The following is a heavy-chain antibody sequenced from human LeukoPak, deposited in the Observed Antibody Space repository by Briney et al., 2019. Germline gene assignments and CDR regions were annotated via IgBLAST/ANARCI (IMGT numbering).Heavy chain of an antibody. V-gene: IGHV3-23*01. CDR2: ISGSGDNT. CDR3: AKGSYYDSSGSFYFDY. Sequence: GGSLRLSCAASGFTFSSYAMRWVRQAPGKGREWVSGISGSGDNTYYADSVKGRFTISRDNSKNTLYVQVNSLGTEDTAAYYCAKGSYYDSSGSFYFDYWGQGTLVTVSS. J-gene: IGHJ4*02. CDR1: GFTFSSYA. D-gene: IGHD3-22*01.